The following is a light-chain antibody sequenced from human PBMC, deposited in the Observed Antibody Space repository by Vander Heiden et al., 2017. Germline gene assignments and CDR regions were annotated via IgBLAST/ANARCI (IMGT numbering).Light chain of an antibody. CDR1: QSISSW. CDR2: DAS. V-gene: IGKV1-5*01. Sequence: DIQMTQSPPTLSASVGDRVTITCRASQSISSWLAWYQQKPGKAPKLLIYDASSLESGVPSRFSGSGYGTEFTLTISSLQPDDFASYYCQQHNSYSSWTFGQGTKVEIK. J-gene: IGKJ1*01. CDR3: QQHNSYSSWT.